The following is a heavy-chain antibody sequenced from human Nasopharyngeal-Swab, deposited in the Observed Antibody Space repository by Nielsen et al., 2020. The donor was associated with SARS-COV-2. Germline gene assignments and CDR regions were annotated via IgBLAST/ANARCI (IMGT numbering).Heavy chain of an antibody. CDR2: IWSDGSNK. V-gene: IGHV3-33*01. CDR1: GFTFSSHG. D-gene: IGHD1-26*01. CDR3: ARDGMGGYPLYSFDS. J-gene: IGHJ4*02. Sequence: SLKISCAASGFTFSSHGMHWVRQAPGKGLEWVAVIWSDGSNKIYTDSVKGRFTFSRDNSKNTLYLQMNSLRAKDTAVYYCARDGMGGYPLYSFDSWGQGTLVTVSS.